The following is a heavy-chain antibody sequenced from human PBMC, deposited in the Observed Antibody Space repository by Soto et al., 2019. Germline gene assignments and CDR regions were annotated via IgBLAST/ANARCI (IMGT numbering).Heavy chain of an antibody. CDR3: ARDVSGLNWFDP. Sequence: GGSLRLSCAASGFTFSSYGMHWVRQAPGKGLEWVAVIWYHESNKYYADSVKGRFTISRDNSKNTLSLQMNSLRDEDTAVYYCARDVSGLNWFDPWGQGTLVTVSS. V-gene: IGHV3-33*01. J-gene: IGHJ5*02. D-gene: IGHD5-12*01. CDR1: GFTFSSYG. CDR2: IWYHESNK.